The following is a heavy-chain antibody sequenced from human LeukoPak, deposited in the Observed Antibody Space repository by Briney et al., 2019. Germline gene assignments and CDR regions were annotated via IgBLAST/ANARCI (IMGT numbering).Heavy chain of an antibody. V-gene: IGHV3-66*01. J-gene: IGHJ4*02. CDR1: GFAVSSNH. D-gene: IGHD1-1*01. CDR2: IYSGGST. CDR3: ARSSAPLQVGDFDY. Sequence: PGGSLRLSCAASGFAVSSNHMSWVRQAPGKGLEWVSVIYSGGSTYYADPVKGRLTISRDNSKNTLYLQINSLRAEDTAVYYCARSSAPLQVGDFDYWGQGTLVTVSS.